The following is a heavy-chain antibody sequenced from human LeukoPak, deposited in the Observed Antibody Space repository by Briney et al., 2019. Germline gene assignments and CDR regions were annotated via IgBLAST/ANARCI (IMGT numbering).Heavy chain of an antibody. D-gene: IGHD3-22*01. J-gene: IGHJ4*02. CDR2: IKQDGSEK. CDR1: GFTSSSYW. Sequence: GGSLRLSCAASGFTSSSYWMSWVRQAPGKGLEWVANIKQDGSEKYYVDSVKGRFTISRDNAKNSLYLQMNSLRAEDTAVYYCARVDVLYYDSSGYFDYWGQGTLVTVSS. CDR3: ARVDVLYYDSSGYFDY. V-gene: IGHV3-7*01.